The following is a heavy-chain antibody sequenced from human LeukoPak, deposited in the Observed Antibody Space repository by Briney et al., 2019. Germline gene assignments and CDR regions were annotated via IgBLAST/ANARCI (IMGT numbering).Heavy chain of an antibody. CDR2: ISSYNGDT. J-gene: IGHJ5*02. CDR1: GYTFTSYC. CDR3: ARVALGDSSNYYYPKPDWFDP. D-gene: IGHD3-22*01. V-gene: IGHV1-18*01. Sequence: ASVKVSCKASGYTFTSYCFNWVRQAPGQGLEWMGWISSYNGDTNYAQRVQDRVTMTTDTSTSTAYMELRSLRSDDTAVYYCARVALGDSSNYYYPKPDWFDPWGQGTLVTVSS.